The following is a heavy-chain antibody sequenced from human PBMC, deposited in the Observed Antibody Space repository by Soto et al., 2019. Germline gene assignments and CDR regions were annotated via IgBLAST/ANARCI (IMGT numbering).Heavy chain of an antibody. CDR3: AREYSMTVDF. CDR2: ISAYNGNT. CDR1: GYTFTSYG. J-gene: IGHJ4*02. Sequence: QVQLVQSGAEVKKPGASVKVSCKASGYTFTSYGISWLRQAPGQGLEWMGWISAYNGNTNYAHNVQGRLTMTTDTSPSTAYMELRSLRSDDTAMYYCAREYSMTVDFWGQGTLVTVSS. V-gene: IGHV1-18*01. D-gene: IGHD4-4*01.